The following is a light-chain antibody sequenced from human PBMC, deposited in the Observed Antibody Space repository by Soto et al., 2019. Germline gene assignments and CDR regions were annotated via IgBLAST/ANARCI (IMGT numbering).Light chain of an antibody. V-gene: IGLV2-14*01. J-gene: IGLJ2*01. CDR2: EVS. CDR1: SRDVGGY. CDR3: RSYTSSNTVV. Sequence: QSALTQPASVSGSPGQSITISCTGTSRDVGGYVSWYQQHPGKAPKLMIYEVSNRPSGVSNRSSGSKSGNTASLTISGLQAEDEADYYCRSYTSSNTVVFGGGTKLTVL.